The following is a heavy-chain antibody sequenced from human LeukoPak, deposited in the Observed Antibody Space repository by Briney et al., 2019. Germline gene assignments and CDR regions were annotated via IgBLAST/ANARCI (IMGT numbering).Heavy chain of an antibody. D-gene: IGHD3-16*01. Sequence: PGGSLRLSCAASGFTFSNYAVSWVRQAPGKGLEWVSAISGRGDNTYYADSVRGRFTISRDNSKNTLYLQMNSLRAEDTAVYYCAKDDAWGRYKDWGQGTLVTVSS. CDR3: AKDDAWGRYKD. V-gene: IGHV3-23*01. CDR2: ISGRGDNT. CDR1: GFTFSNYA. J-gene: IGHJ1*01.